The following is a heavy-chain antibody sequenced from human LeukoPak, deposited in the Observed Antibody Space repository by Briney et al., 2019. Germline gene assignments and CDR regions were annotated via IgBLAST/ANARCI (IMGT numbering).Heavy chain of an antibody. CDR1: GFTFSSYW. CDR3: ARDPTYYDFWSGYYPLPDV. D-gene: IGHD3-3*01. Sequence: PGGSLRLSCAASGFTFSSYWMHWVRHAPGKGLVWVSRINSDGSSTSYADSVKGRFTISRDNAKNTLYLQMNSLRAEDTAVYYCARDPTYYDFWSGYYPLPDVWGQGTTVTVSS. V-gene: IGHV3-74*01. CDR2: INSDGSST. J-gene: IGHJ6*02.